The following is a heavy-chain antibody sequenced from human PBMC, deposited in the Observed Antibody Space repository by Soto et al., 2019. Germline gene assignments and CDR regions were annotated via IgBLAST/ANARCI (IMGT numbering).Heavy chain of an antibody. Sequence: QVQLQEPGPGLVKPSGTLSLTCAVSGGSISSSTWWSWVRQPPGKGLEWIGEIYQTGSTNYNPSLKSRVTISVDKSTNQFSLRLISVTAADTAVYFCARAMVTIDYWGQGTLVTVSS. CDR2: IYQTGST. J-gene: IGHJ4*02. CDR3: ARAMVTIDY. D-gene: IGHD5-18*01. V-gene: IGHV4-4*02. CDR1: GGSISSSTW.